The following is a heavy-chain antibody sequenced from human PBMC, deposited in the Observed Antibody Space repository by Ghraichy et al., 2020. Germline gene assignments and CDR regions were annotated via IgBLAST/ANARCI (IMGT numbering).Heavy chain of an antibody. D-gene: IGHD1-1*01. Sequence: ASVKVSCKASGYTFTSYDINWVRQATGQGLEWMAWMNPNSGNTGYAQKFQGRVTMTRNTSISTAYMELSSLRSEDTAVYYCARESDWITKRDAFDIWGQGTMVTVSS. V-gene: IGHV1-8*01. J-gene: IGHJ3*02. CDR1: GYTFTSYD. CDR3: ARESDWITKRDAFDI. CDR2: MNPNSGNT.